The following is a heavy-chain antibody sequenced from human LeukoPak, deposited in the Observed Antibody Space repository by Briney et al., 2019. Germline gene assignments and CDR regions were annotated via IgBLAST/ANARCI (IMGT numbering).Heavy chain of an antibody. CDR1: GYSFTGYY. Sequence: ASVKVSRKASGYSFTGYYIHWVRQAPGQGLEWMGWINPNSGDTKYAQKFQGRVTMTRDTSISTAYMELSSLRSDDTAVYYCARTGGYFDYWGQGTLVPVSS. V-gene: IGHV1-2*02. J-gene: IGHJ4*02. D-gene: IGHD7-27*01. CDR3: ARTGGYFDY. CDR2: INPNSGDT.